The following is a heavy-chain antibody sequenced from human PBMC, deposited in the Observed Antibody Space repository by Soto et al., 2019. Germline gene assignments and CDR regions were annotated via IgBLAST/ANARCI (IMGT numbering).Heavy chain of an antibody. Sequence: ASVKVSCKASGYTFTSYAMHWVRQAPGQRLAWMGWINAGNGNTKYSQKFQGRVTITRDTSASTAYMELSSLRSEDTAVYYCARNVLRFLEWWGMDVWGQGTTVTVSS. CDR3: ARNVLRFLEWWGMDV. CDR1: GYTFTSYA. D-gene: IGHD3-3*01. V-gene: IGHV1-3*01. J-gene: IGHJ6*02. CDR2: INAGNGNT.